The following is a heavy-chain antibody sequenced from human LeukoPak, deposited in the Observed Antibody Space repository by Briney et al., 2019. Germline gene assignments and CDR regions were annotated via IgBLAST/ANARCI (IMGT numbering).Heavy chain of an antibody. V-gene: IGHV4-59*01. CDR3: ARADCSSTSCYAGGWFDP. CDR1: GGSISSYY. CDR2: IYYSGST. J-gene: IGHJ5*02. Sequence: SETLSLTCTVSGGSISSYYWSWIRQPPGKGLEWIGYIYYSGSTNYNPSLKRRVTISVDTSKNQFSLKLSSVTAADTAVYYCARADCSSTSCYAGGWFDPWGQGTLVTVSS. D-gene: IGHD2-2*01.